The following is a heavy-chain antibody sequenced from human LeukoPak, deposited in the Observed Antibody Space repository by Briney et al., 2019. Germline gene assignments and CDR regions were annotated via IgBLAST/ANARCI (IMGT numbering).Heavy chain of an antibody. V-gene: IGHV3-23*01. Sequence: GGSLRLSCAASGFTFSSYAMSWVRQAPGKGLEWVSAISGSGGSTYYADSVKGRFTISRDNSKNTLYLQMNSLRAEDTAVYYCAKDLDDSGWYFQGAFDIWGQGTMVTVSS. J-gene: IGHJ3*02. CDR3: AKDLDDSGWYFQGAFDI. D-gene: IGHD6-19*01. CDR1: GFTFSSYA. CDR2: ISGSGGST.